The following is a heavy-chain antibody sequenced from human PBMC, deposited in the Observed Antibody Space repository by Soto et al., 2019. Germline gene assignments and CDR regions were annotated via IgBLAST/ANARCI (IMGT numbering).Heavy chain of an antibody. CDR3: ARYSLGHGDFYPLYYYYYGMDV. V-gene: IGHV1-69*13. CDR1: GGTFSSYA. CDR2: IIPIFGTA. J-gene: IGHJ6*02. Sequence: SVKVSSKASGGTFSSYAISWVRQAPGQGLEWMGGIIPIFGTANYAQKFQGRVTITADESTSTAYMELSSLRSEDTAVYYCARYSLGHGDFYPLYYYYYGMDVWGQGTTVTVSS. D-gene: IGHD4-17*01.